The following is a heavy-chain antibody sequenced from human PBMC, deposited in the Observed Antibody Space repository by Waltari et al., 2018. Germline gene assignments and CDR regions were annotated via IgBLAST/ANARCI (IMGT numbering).Heavy chain of an antibody. CDR2: VEPEDGET. V-gene: IGHV1-24*01. D-gene: IGHD2-15*01. J-gene: IGHJ6*02. CDR1: GYSLTDLS. CDR3: ATPLAAASPSDHYYYYGMDV. Sequence: QVQLVQSGAEVRKPGASVKISCKVSGYSLTDLSIHRVRPTPGKGREWMGGVEPEDGETINAREFQGRGTVSEDTSADTAYMILSNLRSEDTALYYCATPLAAASPSDHYYYYGMDVWGQGTTVTVSS.